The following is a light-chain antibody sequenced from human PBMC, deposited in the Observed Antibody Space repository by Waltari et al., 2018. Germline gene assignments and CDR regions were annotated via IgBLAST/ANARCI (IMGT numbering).Light chain of an antibody. V-gene: IGKV4-1*01. CDR1: QSVLKTSNNKNY. CDR2: WAS. Sequence: EIVMTQSPESLAVPLGERATINCKSSQSVLKTSNNKNYLTWYQQKPGQPPKLLIYWASTRESGVPDRFSGSGSGTDSTLTISSLQAEDVAVYYCQQYHTTPNTFGQGTHLEIK. CDR3: QQYHTTPNT. J-gene: IGKJ2*01.